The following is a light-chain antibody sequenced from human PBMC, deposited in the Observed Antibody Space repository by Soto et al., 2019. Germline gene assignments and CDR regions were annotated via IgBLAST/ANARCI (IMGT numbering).Light chain of an antibody. CDR3: QQYGSSIFT. V-gene: IGKV3-20*01. CDR1: QSVSSSY. CDR2: GAS. Sequence: EIVLTQSPGTLSLSPGERATLSCRASQSVSSSYLGWYQQKPGKAPRLLIYGASTRATGIPDRFSGSGSGTDFTLTISRLEPEDFAVYYCQQYGSSIFTFGPGTKVDIK. J-gene: IGKJ3*01.